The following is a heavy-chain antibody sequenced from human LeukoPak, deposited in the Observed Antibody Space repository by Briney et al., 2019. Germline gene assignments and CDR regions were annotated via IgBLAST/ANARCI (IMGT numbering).Heavy chain of an antibody. CDR1: GFTFSSYS. J-gene: IGHJ1*01. D-gene: IGHD6-13*01. Sequence: GGSLRLSCAASGFTFSSYSMNWVRQAPGKGLEWVSSISSTSDIYCADSVKGRFNISRDNAKNSLYLQMNSLRAEDTAVYYCARGEQLGHLEYFQHWGQGTLVTVPS. CDR3: ARGEQLGHLEYFQH. CDR2: ISSTSDI. V-gene: IGHV3-21*01.